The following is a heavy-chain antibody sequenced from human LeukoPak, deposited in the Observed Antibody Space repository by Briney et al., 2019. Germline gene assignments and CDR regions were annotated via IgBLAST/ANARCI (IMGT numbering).Heavy chain of an antibody. CDR2: IYYSGTT. V-gene: IGHV4-39*01. CDR1: GGSIRSSRDF. CDR3: ATRLSGTQDY. D-gene: IGHD1-7*01. Sequence: SETLSLTCTVSGGSIRSSRDFWGWIRHPPGKGLEWIGSIYYSGTTYYNPSLKSRVTIFVDTSNNQFSLNLSSATAADTAVYYCATRLSGTQDYWGQGTLVTVSS. J-gene: IGHJ4*02.